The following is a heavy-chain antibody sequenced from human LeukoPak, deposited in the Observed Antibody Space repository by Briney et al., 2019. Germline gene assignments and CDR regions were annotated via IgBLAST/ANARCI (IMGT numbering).Heavy chain of an antibody. Sequence: GGSLRLSCAASGFIFSSYWMSWVRQAPGKGLEWVANIKQDGSEKYYVDSVKGRFTISRDNAKNSLYLQMNSLRAEDTAVYYCARVGYYDILTGYFNYFDYWGQGTLVTVSS. CDR1: GFIFSSYW. CDR3: ARVGYYDILTGYFNYFDY. J-gene: IGHJ4*02. D-gene: IGHD3-9*01. V-gene: IGHV3-7*03. CDR2: IKQDGSEK.